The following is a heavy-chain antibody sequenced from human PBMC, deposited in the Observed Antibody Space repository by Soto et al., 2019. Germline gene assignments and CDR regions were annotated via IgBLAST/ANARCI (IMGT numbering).Heavy chain of an antibody. V-gene: IGHV4-31*03. Sequence: QVQLQESGPGLVKPSQTLSLTCTVSGGSISSGGYYWSWIRQHPGKGLEWIGYIYYSGSTYYNPSLKSRVTISVDTSKNQFSLKLSSVTAADTAVYYCARDPGHYYGDYANWFDPWGQGTLVTVSS. CDR1: GGSISSGGYY. CDR3: ARDPGHYYGDYANWFDP. D-gene: IGHD4-17*01. CDR2: IYYSGST. J-gene: IGHJ5*02.